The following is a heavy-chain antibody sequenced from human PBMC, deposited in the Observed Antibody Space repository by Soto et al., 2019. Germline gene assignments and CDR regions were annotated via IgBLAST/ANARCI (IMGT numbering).Heavy chain of an antibody. CDR3: ARAPRIAADGTKNLFDL. CDR1: GGSISSGGYY. V-gene: IGHV4-31*03. Sequence: SETLSLTCTVSGGSISSGGYYWSWIRQHPGKGLEWIGYIYYSGSTYYNPSLKSRVTISVDTSKNQFFLKLSSVTAADTAVYYCARAPRIAADGTKNLFDLCGQGTLVTLS. D-gene: IGHD6-13*01. CDR2: IYYSGST. J-gene: IGHJ5*02.